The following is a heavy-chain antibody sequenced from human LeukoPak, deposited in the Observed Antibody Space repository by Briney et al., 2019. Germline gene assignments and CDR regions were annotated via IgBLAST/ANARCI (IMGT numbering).Heavy chain of an antibody. J-gene: IGHJ4*02. D-gene: IGHD3-22*01. V-gene: IGHV1-46*01. CDR3: ARDTYYYDSSGSLFDY. CDR1: GYTFTSYY. CDR2: INPSGGST. Sequence: ASVKVSCKASGYTFTSYYMHWVRQAPGQGLEWMGIINPSGGSTSYAQKFQGRVTMTRDTSTSTVYMELSSLRSEDTAVYYCARDTYYYDSSGSLFDYWGQGTLVTVSS.